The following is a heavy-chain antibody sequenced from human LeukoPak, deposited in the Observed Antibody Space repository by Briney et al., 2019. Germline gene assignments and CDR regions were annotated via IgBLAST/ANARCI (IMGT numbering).Heavy chain of an antibody. CDR2: IYYTGST. CDR1: GFTFSDEP. J-gene: IGHJ4*02. V-gene: IGHV4-59*12. D-gene: IGHD6-13*01. Sequence: GSLRLSCAASGFTFSDEPMNWVRQAPGKGLEWIGRIYYTGSTNYSPSLKSRVTMSVDKSKNQFSLNLSSVTAADTAVYYCARGIADPYYFDSWGQGILVTVSS. CDR3: ARGIADPYYFDS.